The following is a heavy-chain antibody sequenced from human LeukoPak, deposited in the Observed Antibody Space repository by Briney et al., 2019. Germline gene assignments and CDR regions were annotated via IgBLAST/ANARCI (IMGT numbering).Heavy chain of an antibody. D-gene: IGHD3-22*01. CDR3: ARDIDYYDSREGMDV. Sequence: PSETLSLTCTVSGGSVSSGSYYWSWIRQPPGKGLEWIGDIYYSGSTNYNPSLKSRVTISVDTSKNQFSLKLSSVTAADTAVYYCARDIDYYDSREGMDVWGQGTTVTVSS. V-gene: IGHV4-61*01. J-gene: IGHJ6*02. CDR1: GGSVSSGSYY. CDR2: IYYSGST.